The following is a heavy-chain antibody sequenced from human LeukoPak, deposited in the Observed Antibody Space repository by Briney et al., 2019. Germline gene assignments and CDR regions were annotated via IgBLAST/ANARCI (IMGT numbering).Heavy chain of an antibody. CDR3: AKDSAKYYYGSGSPFDY. Sequence: GGSLRLSCAASGFTFSSYGMHWVRQAPGKGLEWVAVISYDGSNKYYADSVKGRFTISRDNSKNTLYLQMNSLRAEDTAVYYCAKDSAKYYYGSGSPFDYWGQGTLVTVSS. J-gene: IGHJ4*02. V-gene: IGHV3-30*18. CDR1: GFTFSSYG. CDR2: ISYDGSNK. D-gene: IGHD3-10*01.